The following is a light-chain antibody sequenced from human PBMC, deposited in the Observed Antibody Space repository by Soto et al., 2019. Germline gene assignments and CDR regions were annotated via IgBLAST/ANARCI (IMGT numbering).Light chain of an antibody. J-gene: IGLJ2*01. CDR1: NIAIKS. V-gene: IGLV3-21*02. CDR3: QVWDSSSDHRVV. CDR2: DDG. Sequence: SYELTQAPSVSVAPGQKARITCGGNNIAIKSVHWYQQKPGQAPVLVVYDDGDRPSGIPERFSGSNSGNTATLTITRDEAGDEADYHCQVWDSSSDHRVVFGGGTKLTVL.